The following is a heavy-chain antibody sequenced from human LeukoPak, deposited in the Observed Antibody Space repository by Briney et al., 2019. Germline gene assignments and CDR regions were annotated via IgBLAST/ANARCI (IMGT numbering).Heavy chain of an antibody. CDR3: ARERMVRY. CDR2: IKQDGSER. Sequence: GGSLRLSCAASGFTFSSYGMSWVRQAPGKGLEWVANIKQDGSERYYVDSVKGRFIISRDNAKNSLFLQMNSLRAEDTAVYYCARERMVRYWGQGTLVTVSS. V-gene: IGHV3-7*03. D-gene: IGHD3-10*01. J-gene: IGHJ4*02. CDR1: GFTFSSYG.